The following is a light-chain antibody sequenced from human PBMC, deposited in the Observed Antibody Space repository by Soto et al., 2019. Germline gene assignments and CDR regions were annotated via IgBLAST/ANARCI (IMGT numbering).Light chain of an antibody. Sequence: ETMMTQFPLSLSVTPGDPASISCRSSQILLHTNAHNYLDWYLQKPGQSPQLLIYLGSIRASGVPDRFSGSGSGTDFTLRISRVEAEDVGVYYCMQPLDLPVTFGQGTRLEI. CDR2: LGS. CDR3: MQPLDLPVT. J-gene: IGKJ5*01. V-gene: IGKV2-28*01. CDR1: QILLHTNAHNY.